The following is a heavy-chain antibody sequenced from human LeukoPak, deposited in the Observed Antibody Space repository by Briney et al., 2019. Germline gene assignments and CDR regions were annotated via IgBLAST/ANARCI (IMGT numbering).Heavy chain of an antibody. Sequence: QSGGSLRLSCAASGFTFSSYGMHWVRQAPGKGLEWVAVISYDGSNKYYADSVKGRFTISRDNSKNTLYLQMNSLRAEDTAVYYCAKAADAGGFGELLFVLDIWGQGTMVTVSS. CDR2: ISYDGSNK. D-gene: IGHD3-10*01. CDR1: GFTFSSYG. V-gene: IGHV3-30*18. CDR3: AKAADAGGFGELLFVLDI. J-gene: IGHJ3*02.